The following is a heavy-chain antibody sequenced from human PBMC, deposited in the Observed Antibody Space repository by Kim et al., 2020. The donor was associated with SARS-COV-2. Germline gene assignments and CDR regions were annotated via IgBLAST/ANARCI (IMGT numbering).Heavy chain of an antibody. V-gene: IGHV1-18*01. CDR3: ARGAYGDVSFDY. CDR2: T. Sequence: TEYGQKVQGRGIMTTDTSTNTAYMELWSLRSDDTAMYYCARGAYGDVSFDYWGQGTLVTVSS. D-gene: IGHD4-17*01. J-gene: IGHJ4*02.